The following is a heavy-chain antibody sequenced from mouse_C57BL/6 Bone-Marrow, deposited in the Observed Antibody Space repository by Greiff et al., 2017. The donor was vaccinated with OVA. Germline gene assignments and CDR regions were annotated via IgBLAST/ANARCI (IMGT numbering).Heavy chain of an antibody. CDR3: ARDGYYSYWYFDV. CDR2: IDPSDSYT. V-gene: IGHV1-50*01. Sequence: QVQLKEPGAELVKPGASVKLSCKASGYTFTSYWMQWVKQRPGQGLEWIGEIDPSDSYTNYNQKFKGKATLTVDTSSSTAYMQLSSLTSEDSAVYYCARDGYYSYWYFDVWGTGTTVTVSS. J-gene: IGHJ1*03. D-gene: IGHD2-3*01. CDR1: GYTFTSYW.